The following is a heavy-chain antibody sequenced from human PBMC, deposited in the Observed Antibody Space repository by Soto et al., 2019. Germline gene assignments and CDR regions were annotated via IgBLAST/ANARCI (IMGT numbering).Heavy chain of an antibody. D-gene: IGHD3-10*01. CDR1: GASISRGGSS. J-gene: IGHJ6*01. Sequence: SETLSLTCAVSGASISRGGSSWRWIRQAPGTGLEWIGYVYHNRITNYNPSLKRRVTISVDKSQNQFSLSLNSVTAADTAVYYWARGLAVRGSHRLDVWGPGTTVTVSS. V-gene: IGHV4-30-2*01. CDR2: VYHNRIT. CDR3: ARGLAVRGSHRLDV.